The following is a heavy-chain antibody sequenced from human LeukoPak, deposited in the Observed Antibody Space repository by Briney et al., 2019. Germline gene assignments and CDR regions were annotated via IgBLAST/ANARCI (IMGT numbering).Heavy chain of an antibody. CDR1: GFIFSNYF. Sequence: GGSLRLSCAASGFIFSNYFMTWVRRAPGKGLEWISTITGSGANTHYADSVKGQFTISRDSSRSTLYLQMSSLRADDTALYYCAKYCSGVSCFSGLDSWGQGTLVTVSS. V-gene: IGHV3-23*01. CDR2: ITGSGANT. D-gene: IGHD2-15*01. CDR3: AKYCSGVSCFSGLDS. J-gene: IGHJ4*02.